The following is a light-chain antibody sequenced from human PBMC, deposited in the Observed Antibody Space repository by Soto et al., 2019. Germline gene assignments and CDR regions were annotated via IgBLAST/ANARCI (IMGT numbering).Light chain of an antibody. J-gene: IGLJ1*01. V-gene: IGLV2-14*01. Sequence: QSALTQPASVSGSPGQSITISCTGTSSDVGGYNYVSWYQHHPVKAPKLMIYEVSNRPSGVSYRFSGSKSGNTASLTISGLQAEDEADYFCSSYSISTAYLFGTGTKLTVL. CDR3: SSYSISTAYL. CDR1: SSDVGGYNY. CDR2: EVS.